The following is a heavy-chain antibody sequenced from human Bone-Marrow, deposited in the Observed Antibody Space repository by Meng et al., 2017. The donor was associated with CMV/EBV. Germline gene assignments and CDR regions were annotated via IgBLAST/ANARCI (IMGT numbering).Heavy chain of an antibody. J-gene: IGHJ2*01. V-gene: IGHV3-11*04. CDR3: ARDRRVVRSWYFDL. Sequence: SCKASGYTFTGYYMHWVRQAPGKGLEWLSYISGSGATIFYAASVKGRFTVSRDNANNSLYLQMNSLRAEDTAVYFCARDRRVVRSWYFDLWGRGTLVTVSS. CDR2: ISGSGATI. D-gene: IGHD6-6*01. CDR1: GYTFTGYY.